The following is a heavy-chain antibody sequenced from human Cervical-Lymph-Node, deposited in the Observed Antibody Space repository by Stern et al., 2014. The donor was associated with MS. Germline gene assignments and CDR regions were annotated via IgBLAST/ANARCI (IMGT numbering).Heavy chain of an antibody. J-gene: IGHJ3*02. V-gene: IGHV1-8*01. CDR2: MRPNSGDT. D-gene: IGHD6-25*01. Sequence: QVQLVESGAEVKKPGASVKLSCKASGYTFTSYDINWVRQASGQGLEWMGWMRPNSGDTGSAQRFEGRVTMTRNTSTSTAYMELNNLRSEDTAVYYCAKSYSSDWHDAFDIWGQGTVVTVSS. CDR1: GYTFTSYD. CDR3: AKSYSSDWHDAFDI.